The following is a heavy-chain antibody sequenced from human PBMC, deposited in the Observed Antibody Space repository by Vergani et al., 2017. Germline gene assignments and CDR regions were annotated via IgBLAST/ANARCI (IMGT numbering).Heavy chain of an antibody. CDR3: ATKSCGTPGCQIGYFRE. D-gene: IGHD1-1*01. V-gene: IGHV3-30*03. J-gene: IGHJ1*01. CDR1: GFTSSYYG. CDR2: ISDDGTQK. Sequence: QVHLVESGGGVVQPGRSLRLPCVVSGFTSSYYGMHWVRQAPGKGLEWVAVISDDGTQKYYADSVKGRFTISRDNSKSTLYLKMNSLRTEDTAVYYCATKSCGTPGCQIGYFREWGQGTLVTVSS.